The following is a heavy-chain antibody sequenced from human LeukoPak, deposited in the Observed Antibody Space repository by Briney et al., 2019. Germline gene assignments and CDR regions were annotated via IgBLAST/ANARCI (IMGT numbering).Heavy chain of an antibody. Sequence: SETLSLTCAVSGGSISSSNWWSWVRQPPGKGLEWIGEIYHSGSTNYNPSLKSRVTISVDKSKNQFSLKLSSVTAADTAVYYCARPKGVLRFLEWPEPFDYWGQGTLVTVSS. CDR2: IYHSGST. CDR1: GGSISSSNW. D-gene: IGHD3-3*01. CDR3: ARPKGVLRFLEWPEPFDY. V-gene: IGHV4-4*02. J-gene: IGHJ4*02.